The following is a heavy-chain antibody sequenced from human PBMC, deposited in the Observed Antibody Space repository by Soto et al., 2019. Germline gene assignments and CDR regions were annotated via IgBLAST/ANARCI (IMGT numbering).Heavy chain of an antibody. V-gene: IGHV3-66*01. D-gene: IGHD2-15*01. CDR2: IYGGGGGT. Sequence: EVLLVQSGGGLVQPGGSLRLSCAASGLTVSSNDMSWVRQAPGKGLEWVSVIYGGGGGTYYADSVNGRFTISRDNTENTKNNQLNTLREEDTAGNYCVRSFFSVSGSCYSISTHWGHGNLVTVNS. CDR1: GLTVSSND. CDR3: VRSFFSVSGSCYSISTH. J-gene: IGHJ4*01.